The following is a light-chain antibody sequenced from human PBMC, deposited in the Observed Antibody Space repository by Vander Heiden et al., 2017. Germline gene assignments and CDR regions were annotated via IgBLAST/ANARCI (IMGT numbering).Light chain of an antibody. CDR3: QQYYTTLT. J-gene: IGKJ5*01. CDR1: QSVLYSSNNKNY. CDR2: WAS. V-gene: IGKV4-1*01. Sequence: DIVMTQSPDSLAVSLGERATINCKSSQSVLYSSNNKNYLAWYRQKPGQPPELLIYWASTREYGVPDRFSGSGSGTDFTLTISSLQAEDVAVYYCQQYYTTLTFGQGTRLEIK.